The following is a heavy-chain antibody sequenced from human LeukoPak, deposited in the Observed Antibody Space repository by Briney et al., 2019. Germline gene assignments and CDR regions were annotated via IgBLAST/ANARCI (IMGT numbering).Heavy chain of an antibody. J-gene: IGHJ6*04. Sequence: PGGSLRLSCTVSGFTSRFTFSDYEMYWARQAPGKGLEWVAAISYDGSYTYYRDSVRGRFTISRDNSKNTMYLQMNSLRAEDTAMYYCARALDVWGKGTTVTVSS. CDR3: ARALDV. V-gene: IGHV3-30*04. CDR2: ISYDGSYT. CDR1: GFTSRFTFSDYE.